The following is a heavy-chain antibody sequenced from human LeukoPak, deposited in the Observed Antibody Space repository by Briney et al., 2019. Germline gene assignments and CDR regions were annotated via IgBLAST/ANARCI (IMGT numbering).Heavy chain of an antibody. D-gene: IGHD3/OR15-3a*01. J-gene: IGHJ4*02. Sequence: GGSLRLSCAASGITFSSSAMSWVRQAPGKGLEWVSFIDSSGKTTYYADSVKGRFAISRDNSKNTLYLQLTSLRVDDTAVYYCAKVAAWTCFDSWGQGTLFTVSS. CDR1: GITFSSSA. CDR2: IDSSGKTT. V-gene: IGHV3-23*05. CDR3: AKVAAWTCFDS.